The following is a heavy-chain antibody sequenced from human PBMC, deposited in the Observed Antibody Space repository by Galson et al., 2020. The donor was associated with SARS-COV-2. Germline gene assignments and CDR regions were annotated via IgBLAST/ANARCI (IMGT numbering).Heavy chain of an antibody. V-gene: IGHV3-30-3*01. CDR3: ARDLLMVNPYYYYYGMDV. CDR2: ISYDGSNK. CDR1: GFTFSSYA. Sequence: SLKISCAASGFTFSSYAMHWVRQAPGKGLEWVAVISYDGSNKYYADSVKGRFTISRDNSKNTLYLQMNSLRAEDTAVYYCARDLLMVNPYYYYYGMDVWGQGTTVTVSS. D-gene: IGHD2-8*01. J-gene: IGHJ6*02.